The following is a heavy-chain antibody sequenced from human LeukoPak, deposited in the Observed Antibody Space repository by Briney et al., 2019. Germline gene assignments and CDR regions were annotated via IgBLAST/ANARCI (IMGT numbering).Heavy chain of an antibody. CDR3: VRVTSPFFDSGAQDAFDL. D-gene: IGHD3-22*01. CDR1: GFMFADYA. CDR2: ITHSGTST. V-gene: IGHV3-20*04. J-gene: IGHJ3*01. Sequence: GGSLRLSCAVAGFMFADYAMTWVRQPPGQGLEWLSYITHSGTSTSYADSVRGRFTISRDNAQNSLYLQMDSRRGDDTALYYCVRVTSPFFDSGAQDAFDLGGQGTMVTVPS.